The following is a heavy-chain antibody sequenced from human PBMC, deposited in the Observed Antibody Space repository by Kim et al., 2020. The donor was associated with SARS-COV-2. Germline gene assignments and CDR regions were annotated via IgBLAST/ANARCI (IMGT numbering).Heavy chain of an antibody. Sequence: NPSLNSRVTITIDTSKNQFSLKLSSVTAAATAVYYCARGPPIGGGDCYSHWGQGTLVTVSS. J-gene: IGHJ4*02. D-gene: IGHD2-21*02. CDR3: ARGPPIGGGDCYSH. V-gene: IGHV4-30-2*05.